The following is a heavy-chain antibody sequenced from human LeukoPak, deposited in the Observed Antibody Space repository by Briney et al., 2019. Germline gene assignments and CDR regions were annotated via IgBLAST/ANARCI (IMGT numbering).Heavy chain of an antibody. CDR1: GYTFTGYY. CDR3: ARDQPIYCSSTSCTLPEFDP. D-gene: IGHD2-2*01. Sequence: PRASVKVSCKASGYTFTGYYMHWVRQAPGQGLEWMGWINPNSGGTNYAQKFQGRVTMTRDTSISTAYMELSRLRSDDTAVYYCARDQPIYCSSTSCTLPEFDPWGQGTLVTVSS. V-gene: IGHV1-2*02. J-gene: IGHJ5*02. CDR2: INPNSGGT.